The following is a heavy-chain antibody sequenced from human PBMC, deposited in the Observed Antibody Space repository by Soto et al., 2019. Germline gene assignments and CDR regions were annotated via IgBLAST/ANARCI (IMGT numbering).Heavy chain of an antibody. CDR2: ISAYNGNT. Sequence: ASVKVSCTASGYTFTSYGISWVRQAPGQGLERMGWISAYNGNTNYAQKLQGRVTMTTDTSTSTAYMELRSLRSDGTAVYYCARGPSGHYDFWSGYYPTPYGMDVWGQGTTVTV. V-gene: IGHV1-18*04. CDR3: ARGPSGHYDFWSGYYPTPYGMDV. D-gene: IGHD3-3*01. J-gene: IGHJ6*02. CDR1: GYTFTSYG.